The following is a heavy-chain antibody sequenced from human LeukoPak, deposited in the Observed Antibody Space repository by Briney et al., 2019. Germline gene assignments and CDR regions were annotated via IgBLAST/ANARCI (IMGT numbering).Heavy chain of an antibody. J-gene: IGHJ4*02. CDR3: ARERFHGSGAPKYDY. CDR1: GFTSSSYG. Sequence: PGGSLRLSCAASGFTSSSYGMSWVRQAPGKGLEWVSAISGSGGSTYYADSVKGRFTISRDNAKNSLYLQMNSLRVDDTAVYYCARERFHGSGAPKYDYWGQGTLVTVSS. V-gene: IGHV3-23*01. D-gene: IGHD3-10*01. CDR2: ISGSGGST.